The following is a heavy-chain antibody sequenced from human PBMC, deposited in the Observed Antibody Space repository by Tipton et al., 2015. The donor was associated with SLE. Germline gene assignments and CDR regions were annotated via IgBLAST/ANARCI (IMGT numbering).Heavy chain of an antibody. CDR1: GGSISSSSYY. CDR3: ATGGYPDAFDM. J-gene: IGHJ3*02. CDR2: IYYSGST. D-gene: IGHD2-15*01. V-gene: IGHV4-61*05. Sequence: TLSLTCTVSGGSISSSSYYWGWIRQPPGKGLEWIGYIYYSGSTKYNPSLKSRITISEDTSKNQFSLKLSSVTAADTAVYYCATGGYPDAFDMWGQGTMVTVSS.